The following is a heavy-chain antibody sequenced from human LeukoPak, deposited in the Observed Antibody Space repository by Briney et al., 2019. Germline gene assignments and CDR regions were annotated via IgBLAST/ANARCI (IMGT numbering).Heavy chain of an antibody. J-gene: IGHJ4*02. CDR2: IYNSGGT. Sequence: NPSETLSLTCTVSGGSFSSYYWSWIRQPAGKGLDWIGRIYNSGGTNYNPSLESRVTMSVDTSKNQFSRKLSSVTAADTAVYYCARAHCTATSCHHFDYWGQGALVTVSS. V-gene: IGHV4-4*07. CDR3: ARAHCTATSCHHFDY. D-gene: IGHD2-2*01. CDR1: GGSFSSYY.